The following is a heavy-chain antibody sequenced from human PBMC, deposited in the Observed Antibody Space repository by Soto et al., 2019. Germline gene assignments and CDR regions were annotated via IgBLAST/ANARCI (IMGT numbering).Heavy chain of an antibody. V-gene: IGHV4-59*01. J-gene: IGHJ6*02. CDR3: ARGGRDGYNYDYYGMDV. CDR1: GGSISSYY. D-gene: IGHD5-12*01. CDR2: IYYSGST. Sequence: SETLSLTCTVSGGSISSYYWSWIRQPPGKGLEWVGYIYYSGSTNYNPSLKSRVTISVDTSKNQFSLKLSSVTAADTAVYYCARGGRDGYNYDYYGMDVWGQGTTVTVSS.